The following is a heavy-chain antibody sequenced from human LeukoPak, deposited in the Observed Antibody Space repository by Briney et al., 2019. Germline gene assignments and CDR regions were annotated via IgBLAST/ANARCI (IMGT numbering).Heavy chain of an antibody. D-gene: IGHD6-19*01. V-gene: IGHV3-11*04. Sequence: GGSLRLSCAASGFTFSDYYMSWIRQAPGKGLEWVSYISSSGSTIYYADSVKGRFTISRDDAKNLVFLQMNSLRVEDTAVYYCARDGVAGGFDYWGQGILVTVSS. CDR2: ISSSGSTI. CDR3: ARDGVAGGFDY. CDR1: GFTFSDYY. J-gene: IGHJ4*02.